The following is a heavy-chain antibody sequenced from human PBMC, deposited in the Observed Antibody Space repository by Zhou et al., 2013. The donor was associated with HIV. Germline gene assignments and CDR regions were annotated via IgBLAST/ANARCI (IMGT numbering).Heavy chain of an antibody. CDR3: AASGCTTSSCHPWDDAFDI. V-gene: IGHV1-2*02. Sequence: QGHLVQSGPEVKSPGASVKVSCKASGYSFSAYYMHWVRQAPGQGLEYLGWIIPSSGDTRYAQNFQGRVTVTTDRSLSAAYMELRSLRSDDTAMYFCAASGCTTSSCHPWDDAFDIWGQGTMVSVSS. J-gene: IGHJ3*02. D-gene: IGHD6-19*01. CDR1: GYSFSAYY. CDR2: IIPSSGDT.